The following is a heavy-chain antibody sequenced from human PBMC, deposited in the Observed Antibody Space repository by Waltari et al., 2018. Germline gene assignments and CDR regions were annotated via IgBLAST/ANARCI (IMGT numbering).Heavy chain of an antibody. D-gene: IGHD5-18*01. Sequence: QVQLQESGPGLVKPSETLSLTCTVSGGSLSSYYWSWLRQPPGKGLEWIGYIYYSGSTNYNPSLKSRVTISVDTSKNQFSLKLSSVTAADTAVYYCAAVVDTAMVVGYWGQGTLVTVSS. CDR3: AAVVDTAMVVGY. J-gene: IGHJ4*02. CDR2: IYYSGST. V-gene: IGHV4-59*01. CDR1: GGSLSSYY.